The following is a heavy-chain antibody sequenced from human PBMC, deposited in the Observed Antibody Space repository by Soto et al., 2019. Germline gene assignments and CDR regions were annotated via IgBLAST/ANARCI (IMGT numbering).Heavy chain of an antibody. CDR2: IGTAGDP. J-gene: IGHJ3*02. CDR1: GFTFSTYD. Sequence: GGSLRLSCSASGFTFSTYDMHWVRQATGKILEWVSSIGTAGDPYYPVSVKGLFTISRENAKNSLYIQMNSLKGGDTAVYYCARGGGGSYYFAFDNWGQGTMVTVSS. V-gene: IGHV3-13*05. CDR3: ARGGGGSYYFAFDN. D-gene: IGHD1-26*01.